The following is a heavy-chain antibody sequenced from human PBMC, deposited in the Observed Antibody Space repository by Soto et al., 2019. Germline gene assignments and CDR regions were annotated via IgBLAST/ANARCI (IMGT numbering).Heavy chain of an antibody. CDR3: ARTSYYDIGGMDV. J-gene: IGHJ6*02. CDR2: IGTAGDT. Sequence: EVQLVESGGGLVQPGGSLRLSCAASGFTFSTYEMHWVRQATGKGLEWVSGIGTAGDTDYPGSVMGRFTISRDNAKNSLYLQMNSLRAEDTAVYYCARTSYYDIGGMDVWGQGTTVTVSS. CDR1: GFTFSTYE. V-gene: IGHV3-13*01. D-gene: IGHD3-9*01.